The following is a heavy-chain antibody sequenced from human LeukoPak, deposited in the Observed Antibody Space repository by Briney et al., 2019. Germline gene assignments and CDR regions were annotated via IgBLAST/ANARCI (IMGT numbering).Heavy chain of an antibody. Sequence: SETLSLTCAVYGGSFSGYYWSWIRQPPGKGLEWIGSIYYSGSTYYNPSLKSRVTISVDTSKNQFSLKLSSVTAADTAVYYCATTKTGTVEYWGQGTLVTVS. CDR2: IYYSGST. CDR3: ATTKTGTVEY. V-gene: IGHV4-34*01. D-gene: IGHD1-7*01. CDR1: GGSFSGYY. J-gene: IGHJ4*02.